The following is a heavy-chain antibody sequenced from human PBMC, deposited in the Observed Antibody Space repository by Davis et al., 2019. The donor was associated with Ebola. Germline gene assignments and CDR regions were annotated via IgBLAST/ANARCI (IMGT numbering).Heavy chain of an antibody. V-gene: IGHV3-74*01. CDR1: GFSFSNNW. D-gene: IGHD3-3*01. CDR3: AREYEDVLGFLEWGKKRDYYGMDV. J-gene: IGHJ6*02. CDR2: INRDGTTT. Sequence: HTGGSLRLSCTVSGFSFSNNWMTWVRQVPGKGLVWVSSINRDGTTTTYADSVKGRFTVSRDNAKNSLDLQLSSLRAEDTAVYYCAREYEDVLGFLEWGKKRDYYGMDVWGQGTKVTVSS.